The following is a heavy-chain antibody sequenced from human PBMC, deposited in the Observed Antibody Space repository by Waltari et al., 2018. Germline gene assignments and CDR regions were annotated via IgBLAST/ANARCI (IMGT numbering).Heavy chain of an antibody. V-gene: IGHV3-21*01. CDR2: ISSASSYR. Sequence: EVQLVESGGGLVKPGGSLRLSCTTSGFNFSNYGMNWVRQAPGKGLEWVSSISSASSYRYYADSMRGRFTISRDNTKNSLYLQLSTLRDEDTTVYYCVRDQHINIGLYGYWGQGALVTVSS. CDR3: VRDQHINIGLYGY. J-gene: IGHJ4*02. D-gene: IGHD2-21*01. CDR1: GFNFSNYG.